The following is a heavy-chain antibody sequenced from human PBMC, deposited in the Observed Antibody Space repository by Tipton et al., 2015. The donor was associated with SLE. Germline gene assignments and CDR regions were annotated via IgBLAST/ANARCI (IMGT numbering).Heavy chain of an antibody. J-gene: IGHJ4*02. CDR1: GASVSSTDYY. D-gene: IGHD1-14*01. Sequence: TLSLTCTVSGASVSSTDYYWSWIRQPAGKGLEWIGRIYTCGSTNSNPSLKSRVTMSLDTSKNQLSLSLYSVTVEDTAVYYCARQGTGFGSGRDDYWGQGILVTVSS. CDR2: IYTCGST. CDR3: ARQGTGFGSGRDDY. V-gene: IGHV4-61*02.